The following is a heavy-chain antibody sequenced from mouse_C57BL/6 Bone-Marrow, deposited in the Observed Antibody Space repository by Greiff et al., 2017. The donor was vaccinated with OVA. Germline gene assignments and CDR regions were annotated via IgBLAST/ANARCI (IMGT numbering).Heavy chain of an antibody. CDR3: TSTYSDYGDFGS. CDR2: IDPETGGT. D-gene: IGHD2-13*01. CDR1: GYTFTDYE. Sequence: QVQLQQSGAELVRPGASVTLSCKASGYTFTDYEMHWVKQTPVHGLEWIGAIDPETGGTAYNQKFKGKAILTADKSSTTAYMERRSLTSEDTAVYSCTSTYSDYGDFGSWGEDATLTVSS. J-gene: IGHJ2*01. V-gene: IGHV1-15*01.